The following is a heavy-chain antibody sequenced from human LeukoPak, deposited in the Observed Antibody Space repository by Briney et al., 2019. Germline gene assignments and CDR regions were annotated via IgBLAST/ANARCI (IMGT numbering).Heavy chain of an antibody. J-gene: IGHJ5*02. Sequence: SVKVSCKAFGGTFSSYAISWVRQAPGQGLEWMGRIIPILGIANYAQKFQGRVTITADKSTSTAYVELSSLRSEDTAVYYCARDRSSFRGVIIPFDPWGQGTLVTVSS. D-gene: IGHD3-10*01. CDR3: ARDRSSFRGVIIPFDP. CDR2: IIPILGIA. CDR1: GGTFSSYA. V-gene: IGHV1-69*04.